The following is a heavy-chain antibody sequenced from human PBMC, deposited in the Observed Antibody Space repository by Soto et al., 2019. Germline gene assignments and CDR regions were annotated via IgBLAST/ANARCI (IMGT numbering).Heavy chain of an antibody. J-gene: IGHJ4*02. D-gene: IGHD4-17*01. Sequence: QVQLVDSGGGVVQPGGSLRLSCAASGFTFSNYGMHWVRQAPGKGLEWVAFISNDGSKNYYADSVMGPCTISRDNAMHTLFRQMTSLRAEYTSTYYCAKVPLRPSDFDYWGPGTLVTVSS. V-gene: IGHV3-30*18. CDR1: GFTFSNYG. CDR3: AKVPLRPSDFDY. CDR2: ISNDGSKN.